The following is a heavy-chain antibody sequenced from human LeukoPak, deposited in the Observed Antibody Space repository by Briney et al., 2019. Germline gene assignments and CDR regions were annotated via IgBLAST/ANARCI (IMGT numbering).Heavy chain of an antibody. CDR3: AKGPGSYNYYYYGMDV. D-gene: IGHD3-10*01. CDR2: IKQDGSEK. J-gene: IGHJ6*02. Sequence: GGSLRLSCAASGFTFSSYWMSWVRQAPGKGLEWVANIKQDGSEKYYVDSVKGRFTISRDNAKNSLYLLMDSLRAEDTAVYYCAKGPGSYNYYYYGMDVWGQGTTVTVSS. V-gene: IGHV3-7*01. CDR1: GFTFSSYW.